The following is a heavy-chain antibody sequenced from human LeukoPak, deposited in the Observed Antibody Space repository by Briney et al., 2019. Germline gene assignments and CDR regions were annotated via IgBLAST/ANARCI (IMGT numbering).Heavy chain of an antibody. Sequence: GGSLRLSCAASGFTFNYYAMSWVRQAPGKGLEWVSGISDNEGSTYYTDSVKGRFTISRDNTKNAVYLQMNNLSPDDTAVYFCARHDSFIPYWGQGTLVTVSS. CDR2: ISDNEGST. V-gene: IGHV3-23*01. J-gene: IGHJ4*02. D-gene: IGHD5-18*01. CDR3: ARHDSFIPY. CDR1: GFTFNYYA.